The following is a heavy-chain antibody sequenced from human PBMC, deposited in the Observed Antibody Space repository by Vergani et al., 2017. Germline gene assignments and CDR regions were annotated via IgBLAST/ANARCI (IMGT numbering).Heavy chain of an antibody. CDR3: SRDRRIVGATELVASAFDI. Sequence: QVQLQQWGAGLLKPSETLSLTCAVYGGSFSGYYWSWIRQPPGKGLEWIGEINHSGSTNYNPSLKSRVTISVDTSKNQFSLKLSSVTAADTAVYYCSRDRRIVGATELVASAFDIWGQGTMVTVSS. J-gene: IGHJ3*02. D-gene: IGHD1-26*01. V-gene: IGHV4-34*01. CDR2: INHSGST. CDR1: GGSFSGYY.